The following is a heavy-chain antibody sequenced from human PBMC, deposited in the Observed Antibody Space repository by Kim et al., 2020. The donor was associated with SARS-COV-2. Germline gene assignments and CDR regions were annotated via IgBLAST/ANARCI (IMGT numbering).Heavy chain of an antibody. J-gene: IGHJ3*02. CDR2: IYSGGST. Sequence: GGSLRLSCAASGFTVSSNYMSWVRQAPGKGLEWVSVIYSGGSTYYADSVKGRFTISRDNSKNTLYLQMNSLRAEDTAVYYCARDWGDYGGAFDIWGQGTMVTVSS. V-gene: IGHV3-53*01. CDR1: GFTVSSNY. D-gene: IGHD4-17*01. CDR3: ARDWGDYGGAFDI.